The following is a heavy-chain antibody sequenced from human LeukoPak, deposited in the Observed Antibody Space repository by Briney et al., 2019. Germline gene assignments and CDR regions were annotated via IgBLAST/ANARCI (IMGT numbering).Heavy chain of an antibody. V-gene: IGHV1-69*05. CDR1: GGTFSSYA. D-gene: IGHD4/OR15-4a*01. J-gene: IGHJ3*01. CDR2: IIPIFGTA. Sequence: SVKVSCKASGGTFSSYAISWVRQAPGQGLEWMGRIIPIFGTANYAQKFQGRVTITTDESTSTAYMELSSLRSEDTAVYFCARGRYGANPLSLWGQGTMVTVSS. CDR3: ARGRYGANPLSL.